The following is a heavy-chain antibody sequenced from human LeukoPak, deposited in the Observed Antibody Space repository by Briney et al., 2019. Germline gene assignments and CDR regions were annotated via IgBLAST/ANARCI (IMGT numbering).Heavy chain of an antibody. CDR2: IKQDGSES. D-gene: IGHD2-2*01. CDR3: AKSGGTTRKNNWFDP. CDR1: GFMFSNYW. Sequence: GGSLRLSCAASGFMFSNYWMSWVRQAPGKGLEWVANIKQDGSESRYVDSVKGRFTISRDNAKNSLYLQMNSLRAEDTAVYYCAKSGGTTRKNNWFDPWGQGTLVTVSS. J-gene: IGHJ5*02. V-gene: IGHV3-7*03.